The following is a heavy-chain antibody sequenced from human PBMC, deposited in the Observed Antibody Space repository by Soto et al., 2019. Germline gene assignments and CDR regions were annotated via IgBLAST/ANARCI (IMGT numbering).Heavy chain of an antibody. D-gene: IGHD2-21*01. V-gene: IGHV3-74*01. CDR2: INSGGSST. CDR1: GFTFSSYW. Sequence: EVQLVESGGGLVQPGGSLRLSCAASGFTFSSYWMHWVRQAPGKGLVWVSSINSGGSSTSYADSVKGRFTISRDNAKNTLYLQMNSLRAEDTAVYYCARSRYSWWGFDYWGQGTLVTVSS. J-gene: IGHJ4*02. CDR3: ARSRYSWWGFDY.